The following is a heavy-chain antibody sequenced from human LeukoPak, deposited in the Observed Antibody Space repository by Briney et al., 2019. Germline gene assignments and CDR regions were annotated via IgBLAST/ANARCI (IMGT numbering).Heavy chain of an antibody. V-gene: IGHV3-23*01. CDR3: AKDHPYTYYDFWSGYPDAFDI. CDR2: ISGSGGST. CDR1: GFTFSSYA. J-gene: IGHJ3*02. Sequence: PGGSLRLSCAASGFTFSSYAMSWVRQAPGKGLEWVSAISGSGGSTYYADSVKGRFTISRDNSKNTLYLQMNSLRAEDTAVYYCAKDHPYTYYDFWSGYPDAFDIWGQGTMVTVSS. D-gene: IGHD3-3*01.